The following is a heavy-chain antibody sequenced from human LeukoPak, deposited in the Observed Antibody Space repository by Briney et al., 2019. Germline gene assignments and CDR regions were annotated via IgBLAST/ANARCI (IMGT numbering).Heavy chain of an antibody. CDR2: IWYDGSNK. CDR3: ARDGSVVVPAAGWFDP. Sequence: PGRSLRLSCAASGFTFSSYGMHWVRQAPGKGLEWVAVIWYDGSNKYYADSVKGRFTISRDNSKNTLYLQMNSLRAEDTAVYYCARDGSVVVPAAGWFDPWGQGTLVTVSS. J-gene: IGHJ5*02. CDR1: GFTFSSYG. D-gene: IGHD2-2*01. V-gene: IGHV3-33*01.